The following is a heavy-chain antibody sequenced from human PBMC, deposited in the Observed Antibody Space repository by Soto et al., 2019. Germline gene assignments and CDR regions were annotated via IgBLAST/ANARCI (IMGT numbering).Heavy chain of an antibody. D-gene: IGHD3-3*01. CDR1: GGSISSGGYS. J-gene: IGHJ4*02. V-gene: IGHV4-30-2*01. Sequence: SETLSLTCAVSGGSISSGGYSWSWIRQPPGKGLEWIGYIYHSGSTYYNPSLKSRVTISVDRSKNQFSLKLSSVTAADTAVYYCARGSGTVDYWGQGTLVTVSS. CDR3: ARGSGTVDY. CDR2: IYHSGST.